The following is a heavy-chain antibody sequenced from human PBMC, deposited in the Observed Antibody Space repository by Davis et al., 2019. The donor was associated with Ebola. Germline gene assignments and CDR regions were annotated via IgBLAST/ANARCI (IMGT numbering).Heavy chain of an antibody. CDR1: GGSVSSGSYY. D-gene: IGHD3-3*01. CDR3: ARAHDFWSGYYVDY. V-gene: IGHV4-61*01. J-gene: IGHJ4*02. CDR2: IYYSGST. Sequence: MPSETLSLTCTLSGGSVSSGSYYCSWLRQPPGKGLEWIGYIYYSGSTNYNPSLKSRVTISVDTSKNQFSLKLSSVTAADTAVYYCARAHDFWSGYYVDYWGQGTLVTVSS.